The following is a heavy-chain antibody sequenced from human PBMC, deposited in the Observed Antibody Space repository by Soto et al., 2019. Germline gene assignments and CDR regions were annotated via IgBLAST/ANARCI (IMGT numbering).Heavy chain of an antibody. V-gene: IGHV1-46*01. Sequence: QVHLVQSGAEVKRPGASVKVSCKASGYTLTSYYMDWVRQAPGQGLAWMGKINPSVGTTTSAQKFQGRITMTRDPSTSTVYMELSSLRSEDTAVYYCARRLGSTAPFYDSCGQGALVIVSS. CDR2: INPSVGTT. CDR1: GYTLTSYY. CDR3: ARRLGSTAPFYDS. J-gene: IGHJ4*02. D-gene: IGHD1-26*01.